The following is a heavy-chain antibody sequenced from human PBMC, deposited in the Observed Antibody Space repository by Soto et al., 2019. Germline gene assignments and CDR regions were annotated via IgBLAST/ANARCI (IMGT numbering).Heavy chain of an antibody. Sequence: QAQLVESGGGVVQPGTSLRLSCAASGFTFSDYGMHWVRQAPGKGLEWVALTWYDESIKVYADSVKGRFTISRDNSKNTLYLQMNNLSPEDTAVYYCARDYSAGAGENWFDPWGQGTLVTVSS. CDR3: ARDYSAGAGENWFDP. CDR1: GFTFSDYG. D-gene: IGHD1-26*01. J-gene: IGHJ5*02. V-gene: IGHV3-33*01. CDR2: TWYDESIK.